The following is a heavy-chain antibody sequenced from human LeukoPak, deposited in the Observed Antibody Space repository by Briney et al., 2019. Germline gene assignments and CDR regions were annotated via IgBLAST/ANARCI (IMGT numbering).Heavy chain of an antibody. V-gene: IGHV1-8*01. CDR1: GYTFTNYD. Sequence: ASVKVSCKASGYTFTNYDINWVRQATGQGLEWMGWMNPNSGNTGFAQKFQDRVTMTRSTSISTAYMELSSLRSEDTAVYYCARSSRYSSGWYPSWGQGTLVTVSS. CDR2: MNPNSGNT. CDR3: ARSSRYSSGWYPS. J-gene: IGHJ4*02. D-gene: IGHD6-19*01.